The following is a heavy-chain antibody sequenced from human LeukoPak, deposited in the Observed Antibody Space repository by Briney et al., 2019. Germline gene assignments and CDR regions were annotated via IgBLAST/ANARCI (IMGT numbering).Heavy chain of an antibody. Sequence: SETLSLTCTVSGGSISSSSYYWSWIRQPPGKGLEWIGYIYHSGSTYYNPSLKSRVTISVDRSKNQFSLKLSSVTAADTAVYYCARRSGSYYWFDPWGQGTLVTVSS. CDR1: GGSISSSSYY. V-gene: IGHV4-30-2*01. CDR2: IYHSGST. J-gene: IGHJ5*02. CDR3: ARRSGSYYWFDP. D-gene: IGHD1-26*01.